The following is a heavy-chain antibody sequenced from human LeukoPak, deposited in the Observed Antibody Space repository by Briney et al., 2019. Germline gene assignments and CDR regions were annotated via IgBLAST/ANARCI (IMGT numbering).Heavy chain of an antibody. CDR2: INSDGSST. Sequence: GGSLRLSCAASGFTFSSYWMHWVRQAPGKGLVWVSRINSDGSSTSYADSVKGRFPISRDNGKNTLYLQMNSLRAEDTAVYYCARALYNWNYGALGAFDIWGQGTMVTVSS. CDR3: ARALYNWNYGALGAFDI. CDR1: GFTFSSYW. D-gene: IGHD1-7*01. V-gene: IGHV3-74*01. J-gene: IGHJ3*02.